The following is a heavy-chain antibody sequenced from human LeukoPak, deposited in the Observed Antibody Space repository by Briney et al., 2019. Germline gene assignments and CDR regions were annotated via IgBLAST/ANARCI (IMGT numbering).Heavy chain of an antibody. D-gene: IGHD2-15*01. CDR3: ARKGLLGSGKPWFDP. CDR1: GYTFTSYD. Sequence: ASVKVSCKASGYTFTSYDINWVRQASGQGLEWMGWMNPNSGNTASAQKFQGRGTMTTNTSISTAYMELTGLRSEDTAMYFCARKGLLGSGKPWFDPWGQGTLVTVSS. V-gene: IGHV1-8*01. CDR2: MNPNSGNT. J-gene: IGHJ5*02.